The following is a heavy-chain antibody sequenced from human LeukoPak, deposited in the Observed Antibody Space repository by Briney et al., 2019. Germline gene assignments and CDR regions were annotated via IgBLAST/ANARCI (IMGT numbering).Heavy chain of an antibody. CDR1: GGSISNFY. D-gene: IGHD3-10*01. CDR2: IYYSGST. J-gene: IGHJ4*02. CDR3: ARYYYGSGSYQRYSDY. Sequence: SETLSLTCTVSGGSISNFYWSWIRQPPGKGLEWIGYIYYSGSTNYNPSLKSRVTISVDTSKNQFSLQLSSVTAADTAVYYCARYYYGSGSYQRYSDYWGQGTLVTVSS. V-gene: IGHV4-59*08.